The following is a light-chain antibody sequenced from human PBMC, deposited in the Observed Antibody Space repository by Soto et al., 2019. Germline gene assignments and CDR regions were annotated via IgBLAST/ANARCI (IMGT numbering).Light chain of an antibody. CDR1: QGVSSY. CDR3: QQYNNWPSYT. CDR2: DAS. V-gene: IGKV3D-11*01. Sequence: EIVLTQAPATLSLSPGERATLSCRASQGVSSYLAWYQQNPGQAPELLIYDASNRATGIPARFRGSGPGKDFTLTTSSVQPEDVAVYYCQQYNNWPSYTFGQGTKLEIK. J-gene: IGKJ2*01.